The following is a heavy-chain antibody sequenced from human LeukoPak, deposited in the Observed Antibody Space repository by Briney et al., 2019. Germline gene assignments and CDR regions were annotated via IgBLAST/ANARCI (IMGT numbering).Heavy chain of an antibody. CDR3: AKGGPYDYGDYQRYPFDY. D-gene: IGHD4-17*01. Sequence: AGGSLRLSCAASGFTFSSYAMSWVRQAPGKGLEWVSAISGSGGSTYYADSVRGRFTISRDNSKNTLYLQMNSLRAEDTAVYYCAKGGPYDYGDYQRYPFDYWGQGTLVTVSS. CDR2: ISGSGGST. CDR1: GFTFSSYA. V-gene: IGHV3-23*01. J-gene: IGHJ4*02.